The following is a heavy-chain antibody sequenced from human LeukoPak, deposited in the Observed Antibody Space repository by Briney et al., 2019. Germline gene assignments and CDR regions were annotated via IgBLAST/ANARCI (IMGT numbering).Heavy chain of an antibody. CDR2: FYTSGST. V-gene: IGHV4-61*02. CDR3: ARYTNSWYEFDS. CDR1: GGSVSSGSYY. D-gene: IGHD6-13*01. J-gene: IGHJ4*02. Sequence: NPSETLSLTCTVSGGSVSSGSYYWSWIRQPAGKGLEWIGRFYTSGSTNYNPSLKSRVTISVDTSKNQFSLKLSSVTAADTAVYYCARYTNSWYEFDSWGQGTLVTVSS.